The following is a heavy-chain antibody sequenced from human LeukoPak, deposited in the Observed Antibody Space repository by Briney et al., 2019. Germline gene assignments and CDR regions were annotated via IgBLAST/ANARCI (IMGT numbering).Heavy chain of an antibody. V-gene: IGHV4-39*01. CDR2: IYYSGST. CDR3: ARRKGYGASWTSGYYFDY. J-gene: IGHJ4*02. D-gene: IGHD4/OR15-4a*01. Sequence: SETLSLTCTVSGGSISSGGYYWGWIRQPPGKGLEWIGSIYYSGSTYYNPSLKSRVTISVDTSKNQFSLKLSSVTAADTAVYYCARRKGYGASWTSGYYFDYWGQGTLVTVSS. CDR1: GGSISSGGYY.